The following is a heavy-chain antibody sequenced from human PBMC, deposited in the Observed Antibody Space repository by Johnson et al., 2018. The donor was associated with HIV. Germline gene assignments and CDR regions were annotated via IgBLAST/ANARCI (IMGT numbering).Heavy chain of an antibody. CDR3: VSPLGGYDYYAAFDI. CDR2: ISYDGTNK. D-gene: IGHD5-12*01. V-gene: IGHV3-30*03. CDR1: GFTFSSYW. J-gene: IGHJ3*02. Sequence: QVQLVESGGGLVQPGGSLRLSCAASGFTFSSYWMSWVRQAPGKGLEWVAVISYDGTNKYYADSVKRRFTISRDNSKNTLYLQMNSLRAEDTAVYYCVSPLGGYDYYAAFDIWGQGTMVTVSS.